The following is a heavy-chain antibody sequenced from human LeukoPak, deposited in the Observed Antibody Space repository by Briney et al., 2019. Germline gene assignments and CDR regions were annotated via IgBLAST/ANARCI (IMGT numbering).Heavy chain of an antibody. CDR3: AKDQDPTNYYDRSGSGY. CDR1: AFTLSSYG. D-gene: IGHD3-22*01. J-gene: IGHJ4*02. Sequence: PGGSLRLSCAASAFTLSSYGMHWVRQAPGKGLEWVAFIRYDGSIKYYADSVKGRFTISRDNSKNTLYLQMNSLRAEDTAVYYCAKDQDPTNYYDRSGSGYWGQGPLVTVSS. V-gene: IGHV3-30*02. CDR2: IRYDGSIK.